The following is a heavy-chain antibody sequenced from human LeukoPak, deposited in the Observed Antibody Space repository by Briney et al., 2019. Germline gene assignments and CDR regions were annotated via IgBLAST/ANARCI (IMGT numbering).Heavy chain of an antibody. CDR2: INTNTGNP. Sequence: ASVKVSCKASGYTFTSYAMNWVQQAPGQGLEWMGWINTNTGNPTYAQGFTGRFVFSLDTSVSTAYLQISSLKAEDTAVYYCARTYCSGGSCYQSDYWGQGTLVTVSS. CDR3: ARTYCSGGSCYQSDY. J-gene: IGHJ4*02. D-gene: IGHD2-15*01. CDR1: GYTFTSYA. V-gene: IGHV7-4-1*02.